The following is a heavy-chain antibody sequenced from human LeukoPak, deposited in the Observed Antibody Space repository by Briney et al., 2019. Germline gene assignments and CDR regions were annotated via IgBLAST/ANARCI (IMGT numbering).Heavy chain of an antibody. J-gene: IGHJ3*02. D-gene: IGHD4-11*01. Sequence: GGSLRLSCAASGFTFDDYAMHWVRPAPGKGLEWVSGISWNSGSIGYADSVKGRFTISRYNAKNSLYLQMNSLRAEDTALYYCAKDIFDYSDYGVEAFEIWGQGTMVTVSS. CDR2: ISWNSGSI. CDR3: AKDIFDYSDYGVEAFEI. CDR1: GFTFDDYA. V-gene: IGHV3-9*01.